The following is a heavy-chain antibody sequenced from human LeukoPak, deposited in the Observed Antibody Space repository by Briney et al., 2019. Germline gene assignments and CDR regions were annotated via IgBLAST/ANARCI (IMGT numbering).Heavy chain of an antibody. CDR1: GFTFSSYA. Sequence: PGGSLRLSCAASGFTFSSYAMHWVRQAPGKGLEWVAVISYDGSNKYYADSVKGRFTISRDNSKNALYLQMNSLRAEDTAVYYCARGYGYYYDSSGSTADYWGQGTLVTVSS. D-gene: IGHD3-22*01. J-gene: IGHJ4*02. CDR3: ARGYGYYYDSSGSTADY. V-gene: IGHV3-30-3*01. CDR2: ISYDGSNK.